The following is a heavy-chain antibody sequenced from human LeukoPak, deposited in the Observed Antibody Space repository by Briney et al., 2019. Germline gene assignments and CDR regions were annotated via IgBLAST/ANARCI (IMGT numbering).Heavy chain of an antibody. CDR3: ARSLPYGTTWYGRSDF. D-gene: IGHD6-13*01. Sequence: GGSLRLSCAASGFPFNAYWMTWVRQAPGKGLEWVANIRQDGDTKYYVDSVKGRSTISRDNAMNSLYLQMNSLRAEDTAIYYCARSLPYGTTWYGRSDFWGQGTLVTVSS. CDR2: IRQDGDTK. J-gene: IGHJ4*02. V-gene: IGHV3-7*03. CDR1: GFPFNAYW.